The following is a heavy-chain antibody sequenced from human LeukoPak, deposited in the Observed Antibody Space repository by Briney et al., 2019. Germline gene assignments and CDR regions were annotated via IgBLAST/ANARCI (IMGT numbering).Heavy chain of an antibody. V-gene: IGHV3-7*01. D-gene: IGHD6-19*01. J-gene: IGHJ4*02. CDR2: TKEDGGEK. CDR3: ARRSVAGSLDY. Sequence: GGSLRLSCAASGFTFSTYWMSWVRQAPGKGLEWVANTKEDGGEKYYVDPVKGRFTISRDNAENSLYLQMNSLRAEDTAVYYCARRSVAGSLDYWGQGTLVTVSS. CDR1: GFTFSTYW.